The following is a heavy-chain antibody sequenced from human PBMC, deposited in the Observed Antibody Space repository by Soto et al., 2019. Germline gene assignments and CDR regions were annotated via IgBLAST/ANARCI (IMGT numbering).Heavy chain of an antibody. D-gene: IGHD6-19*01. CDR2: VYYTGST. Sequence: PSATLSLTCSVSGGSISGSYWSWIRQSPGKGLEWLGYVYYTGSTNYSPSLRSRVSISVDTSKNEFSLRLSSVTAADTAVYFCARSGAVPGAQIDYWCQGIQVTVIS. V-gene: IGHV4-59*01. J-gene: IGHJ4*02. CDR1: GGSISGSY. CDR3: ARSGAVPGAQIDY.